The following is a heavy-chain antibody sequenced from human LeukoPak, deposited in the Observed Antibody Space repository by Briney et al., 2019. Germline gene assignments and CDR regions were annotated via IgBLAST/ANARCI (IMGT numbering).Heavy chain of an antibody. CDR2: IYYSGST. D-gene: IGHD2-2*02. CDR3: ARGAVVVVPAAIESGRYYYYGMDV. J-gene: IGHJ6*02. V-gene: IGHV4-31*03. Sequence: SETLSLTCTVSGGSISSGGYYLSWIRQHPGKGLEWIGYIYYSGSTYYNPSLKSRVTISVDTSKNQFSLKLSSVTAADAAVYYCARGAVVVVPAAIESGRYYYYGMDVWGQGTTVTVSS. CDR1: GGSISSGGYY.